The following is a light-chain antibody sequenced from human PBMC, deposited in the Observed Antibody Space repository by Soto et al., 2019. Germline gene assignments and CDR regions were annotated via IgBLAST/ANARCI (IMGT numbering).Light chain of an antibody. J-gene: IGKJ5*01. CDR1: QSVSSY. Sequence: EIVLTQSPATLSLSPWERATLSCRASQSVSSYLAWYQQKPGQAPRLLIYDASNRATGIPARFSGSGYGTDFTLTISSLEPEDFAVYYCQQRSNWLITFGQGTRLEIK. V-gene: IGKV3-11*01. CDR3: QQRSNWLIT. CDR2: DAS.